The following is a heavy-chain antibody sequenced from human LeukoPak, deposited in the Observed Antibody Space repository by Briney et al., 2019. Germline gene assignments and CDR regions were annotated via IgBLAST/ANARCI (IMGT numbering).Heavy chain of an antibody. D-gene: IGHD4-17*01. V-gene: IGHV4-39*01. CDR2: IYYSGST. Sequence: PSETLSLTCTVSGGSISSSSYYWGWIRQPPGKGLEWIGSIYYSGSTYYNPSLKSRVTISVDTSKNQFSLKLSSVTAADTAVYYCARRRDDGDYWFDPWGRGTLVTVSS. CDR3: ARRRDDGDYWFDP. J-gene: IGHJ5*02. CDR1: GGSISSSSYY.